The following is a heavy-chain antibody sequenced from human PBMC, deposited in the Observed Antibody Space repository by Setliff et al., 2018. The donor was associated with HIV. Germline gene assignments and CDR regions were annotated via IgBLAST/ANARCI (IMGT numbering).Heavy chain of an antibody. V-gene: IGHV4-4*09. CDR2: IFSGGST. CDR1: DGAISSWY. J-gene: IGHJ3*02. CDR3: ARRYGTAFDI. D-gene: IGHD2-8*01. Sequence: SETLSLTCTVSDGAISSWYWNWIRQPPGKGLEWIGNIFSGGSTQYNPSLESRVAISVDTSKNQFSLKLTSLTAADTAVYYCARRYGTAFDIWGQGTMVTVSS.